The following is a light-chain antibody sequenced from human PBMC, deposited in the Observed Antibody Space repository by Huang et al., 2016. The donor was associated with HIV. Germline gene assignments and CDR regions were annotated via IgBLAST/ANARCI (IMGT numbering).Light chain of an antibody. CDR3: QQRSNWA. CDR1: QVVSSY. Sequence: EIVLTQSPATLSLSPGERATLSCRASQVVSSYLAWYQQKPGQAPRLLIYDASNRATGIPARFSGSGSGTDFTLTISSLEPEDFAVYYCQQRSNWAFGQGTRLEIK. J-gene: IGKJ5*01. V-gene: IGKV3-11*01. CDR2: DAS.